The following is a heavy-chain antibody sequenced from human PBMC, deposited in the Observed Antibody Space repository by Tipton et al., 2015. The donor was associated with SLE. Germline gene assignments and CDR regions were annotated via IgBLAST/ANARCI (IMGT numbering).Heavy chain of an antibody. CDR3: ARDGERGYSYGKDAFDI. CDR2: IYPSGGT. J-gene: IGHJ3*02. V-gene: IGHV4-59*01. Sequence: TLSLTCTVSGASITNFYWSWIRQPPGKGLEWIGYIYPSGGTNYNPSLRSRVTISEDTSKNQFSLKLASVTAADTAVYYCARDGERGYSYGKDAFDIWGQGTMVTVSS. CDR1: GASITNFY. D-gene: IGHD5-18*01.